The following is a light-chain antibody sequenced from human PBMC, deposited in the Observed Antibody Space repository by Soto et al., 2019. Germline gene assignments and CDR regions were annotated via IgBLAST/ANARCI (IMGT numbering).Light chain of an antibody. CDR1: SSNIGAGYD. V-gene: IGLV1-40*01. Sequence: VLTQPPSVSGAPGQRVTISCTGSSSNIGAGYDVHWYQQLPGTAPKLLIYGNSNRPSGVPDRFSGSKSGTSASLAITGLQADDEADYYCQSYDSSLSGYVFGTGTKVTVL. CDR2: GNS. CDR3: QSYDSSLSGYV. J-gene: IGLJ1*01.